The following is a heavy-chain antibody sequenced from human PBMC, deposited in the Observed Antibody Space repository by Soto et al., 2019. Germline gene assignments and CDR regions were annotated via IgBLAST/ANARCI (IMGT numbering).Heavy chain of an antibody. CDR2: ISGSGGST. D-gene: IGHD3-3*01. J-gene: IGHJ5*02. CDR1: GFTFSSYA. CDR3: AKDPLNYDFWSGYYHNWFDP. V-gene: IGHV3-23*01. Sequence: GGSLRLSCAASGFTFSSYAMSWVRQAPGKGLEWVSAISGSGGSTYYADSVKGRFTISRDNSKNTLYLQMNSLRAEDTAVYYCAKDPLNYDFWSGYYHNWFDPWGQGTLVTSPQ.